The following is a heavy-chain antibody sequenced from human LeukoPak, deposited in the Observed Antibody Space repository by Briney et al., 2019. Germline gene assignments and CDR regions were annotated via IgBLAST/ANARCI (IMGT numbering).Heavy chain of an antibody. CDR1: GYSISSGFY. CDR2: MYHTGVT. J-gene: IGHJ4*02. V-gene: IGHV4-38-2*02. D-gene: IGHD1-14*01. CDR3: MRGRTSNPDY. Sequence: PSETLSLTCTVSGYSISSGFYWGWIRQPPGKGLEWIGFMYHTGVTYYNPSLKSRLTMSVETSKNQFSLKVTSGTAADTAVYYCMRGRTSNPDYWGQGILVTVSS.